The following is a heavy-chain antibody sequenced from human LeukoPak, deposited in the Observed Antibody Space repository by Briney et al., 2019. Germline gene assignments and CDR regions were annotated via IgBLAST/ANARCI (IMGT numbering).Heavy chain of an antibody. V-gene: IGHV1-8*03. CDR3: ARGGATAYYYYMDV. J-gene: IGHJ6*03. CDR2: MNPNSGNT. D-gene: IGHD4/OR15-4a*01. Sequence: GASVKVSCKASGGTFSSYAISWVRQATGQGLEWMGWMNPNSGNTGYAQKFQGRVTITRNTSISTAYMELSSLRSEDTAVYYCARGGATAYYYYMDVWGKGTTVTVSS. CDR1: GGTFSSYA.